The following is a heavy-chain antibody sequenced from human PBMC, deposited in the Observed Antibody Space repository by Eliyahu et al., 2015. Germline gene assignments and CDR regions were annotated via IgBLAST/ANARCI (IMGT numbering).Heavy chain of an antibody. V-gene: IGHV3-30*18. J-gene: IGHJ4*02. CDR2: ISYDGSNK. D-gene: IGHD6-19*01. CDR3: AKDWNSIAVAGTIDY. CDR1: GFTFXSYG. Sequence: QXQLVESGGGVVQPGRXLRLXCAXXGFTFXSYGMHXVRQAPGKGLEWVAVISYDGSNKYYADSVKGRFTISRDNSKNTLYLQMNSLRAEDTAVYYCAKDWNSIAVAGTIDYWGQGTLVTVSS.